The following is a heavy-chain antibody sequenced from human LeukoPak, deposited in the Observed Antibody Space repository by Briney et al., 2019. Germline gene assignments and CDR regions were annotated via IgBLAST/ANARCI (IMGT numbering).Heavy chain of an antibody. D-gene: IGHD6-13*01. V-gene: IGHV1-69*05. CDR2: IIPIFGTA. CDR3: ARGGIAAAGTPLDY. J-gene: IGHJ4*02. CDR1: GGTFSSYA. Sequence: SVKVSCKASGGTFSSYAISWVRQAPGQGLEWMGRIIPIFGTANYAQKFQGRVTITTDESTSTAYVELSSLRSEDTAVYYCARGGIAAAGTPLDYWGQGTLVTVSS.